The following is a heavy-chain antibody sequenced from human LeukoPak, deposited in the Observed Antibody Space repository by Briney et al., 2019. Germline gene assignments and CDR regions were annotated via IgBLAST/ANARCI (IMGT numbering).Heavy chain of an antibody. J-gene: IGHJ4*02. CDR2: ISGSGGST. CDR1: GFTFSSYA. Sequence: PGGSLRLSCAASGFTFSSYAMSWVRQAPGKGLEWVSAISGSGGSTYYADSVKGRFTISRDNFKNTLYLQMNSLRAEDTAVYYCAKVHHRAPAYCGGDCYSDYWSQGTLVTVSS. CDR3: AKVHHRAPAYCGGDCYSDY. V-gene: IGHV3-23*01. D-gene: IGHD2-21*02.